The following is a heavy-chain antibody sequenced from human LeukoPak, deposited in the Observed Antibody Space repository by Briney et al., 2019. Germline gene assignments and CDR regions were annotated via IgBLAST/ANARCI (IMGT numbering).Heavy chain of an antibody. CDR1: GFTFSSYG. Sequence: GGSLRLSCATSGFTFSSYGMHWVRQAPGKGLEWVAVISYDGSNKYYADSVKGRFTISRDNSKNTLYLQMNSLRAEDTAVYYCANDLEGYSYGYGNYGMDVWGQGTTVTVSS. CDR2: ISYDGSNK. D-gene: IGHD5-18*01. CDR3: ANDLEGYSYGYGNYGMDV. J-gene: IGHJ6*02. V-gene: IGHV3-30*18.